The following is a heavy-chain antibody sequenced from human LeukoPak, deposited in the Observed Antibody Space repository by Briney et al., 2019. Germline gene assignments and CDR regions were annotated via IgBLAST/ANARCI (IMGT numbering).Heavy chain of an antibody. CDR2: IRQDGSEK. J-gene: IGHJ4*02. V-gene: IGHV3-7*05. Sequence: GGSLRLSCAASGFTFSSYWMSWVRQAPGKGLEWVANIRQDGSEKYYVDSVKGRFTISRDNAKNSLYLQMNSLRAEDTAVYYCARDRTGGYSYGYERYFDYWGQGTLVTVSS. CDR3: ARDRTGGYSYGYERYFDY. CDR1: GFTFSSYW. D-gene: IGHD5-18*01.